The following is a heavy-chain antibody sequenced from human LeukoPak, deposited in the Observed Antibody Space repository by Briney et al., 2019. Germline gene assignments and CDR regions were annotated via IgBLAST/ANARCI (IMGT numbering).Heavy chain of an antibody. D-gene: IGHD2-15*01. J-gene: IGHJ5*02. V-gene: IGHV4-34*01. CDR1: GGSFSGYY. Sequence: SETQSLTCAIYGGSFSGYYWSWIRQPPGKGLEWIGEINHSGSTNYNPSLKSRVTISVDTSKNQFSLKLSSVTAADTAVYYCAHAGYCSGGSCYPLQGFDPWGQGTLVTVSS. CDR3: AHAGYCSGGSCYPLQGFDP. CDR2: INHSGST.